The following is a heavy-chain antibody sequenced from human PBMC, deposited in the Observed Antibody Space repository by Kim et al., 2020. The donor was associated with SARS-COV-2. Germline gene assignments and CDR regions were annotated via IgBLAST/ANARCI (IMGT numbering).Heavy chain of an antibody. Sequence: GGSLRLSCAASGFTFSTYSMNWVRQAPGKGLEWVSSISSSSSHIYYADSVKGRFTVSSDNAKNSLYLQMNSLRGEDTAVYYCARSPGIAAGGNNWFDPWGQGTLVTVSS. V-gene: IGHV3-21*01. D-gene: IGHD6-13*01. CDR2: ISSSSSHI. CDR3: ARSPGIAAGGNNWFDP. CDR1: GFTFSTYS. J-gene: IGHJ5*02.